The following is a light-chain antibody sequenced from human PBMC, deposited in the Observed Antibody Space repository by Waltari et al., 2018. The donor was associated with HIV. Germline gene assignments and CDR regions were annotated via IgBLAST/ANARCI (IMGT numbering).Light chain of an antibody. J-gene: IGLJ3*02. V-gene: IGLV1-51*01. CDR3: GTWDSSVGAAV. CDR2: DNT. Sequence: QSVLTQPPSVSAAPGQKVTISCSGSSSNFGSGFVSWYQHLPGAAPRLLIYDNTKRASWISDRFSGSKCGKSATLGSTGLQTGDEADYYCGTWDSSVGAAVFGGGTRLTVL. CDR1: SSNFGSGF.